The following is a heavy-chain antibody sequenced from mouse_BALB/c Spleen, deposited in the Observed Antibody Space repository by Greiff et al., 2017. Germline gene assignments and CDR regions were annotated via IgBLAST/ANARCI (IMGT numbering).Heavy chain of an antibody. D-gene: IGHD1-1*01. V-gene: IGHV5-6-3*01. Sequence: EVHLVESGGGLVQPGGSLKLSCAASGFTFSSYGMSWVRQTPDKRLELVATINSNGGSTYYPDSVKGRFTISRDNAKNTLYLQMSSLKSEDTAMYYCARRGGYYGSSYGAFDYWGQGTTLTVSS. CDR3: ARRGGYYGSSYGAFDY. J-gene: IGHJ2*01. CDR2: INSNGGST. CDR1: GFTFSSYG.